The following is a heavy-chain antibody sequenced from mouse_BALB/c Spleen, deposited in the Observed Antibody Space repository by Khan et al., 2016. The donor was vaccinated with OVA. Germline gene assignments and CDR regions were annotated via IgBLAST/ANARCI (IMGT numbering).Heavy chain of an antibody. CDR1: GYTFTDFI. CDR3: ARHGYGGFAY. J-gene: IGHJ3*01. D-gene: IGHD2-2*01. Sequence: VRLQQSGPELVKPGASVKIPCKASGYTFTDFIIDWVKQSLGETLEWIGDINPNNGDIIYNQKFKGKATLTVDKSSSTAYMELRSLTSEDTAVYYCARHGYGGFAYWGQGTLVTVS. CDR2: INPNNGDI. V-gene: IGHV1-18*01.